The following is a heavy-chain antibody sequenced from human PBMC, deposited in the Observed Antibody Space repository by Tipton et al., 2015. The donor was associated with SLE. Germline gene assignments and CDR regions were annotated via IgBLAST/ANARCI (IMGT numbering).Heavy chain of an antibody. Sequence: TLSLTCTVSGSSITAYYWTWIRQPPGKGLEWIGYVYYSGTTNYNPSLKSRVTISVDTSKNQFSLKLSSVTSADTAVYYCATALCGGDCLEAGFDYWGQGTLVTVSS. J-gene: IGHJ4*02. CDR1: GSSITAYY. CDR3: ATALCGGDCLEAGFDY. CDR2: VYYSGTT. D-gene: IGHD2-21*01. V-gene: IGHV4-59*01.